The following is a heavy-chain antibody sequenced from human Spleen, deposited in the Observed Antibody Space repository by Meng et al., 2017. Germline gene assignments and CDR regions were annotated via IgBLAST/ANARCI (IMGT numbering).Heavy chain of an antibody. Sequence: GSLRLSCAVSGFSISSGYYWGWIRQPPGKGLEWIGEINHSGSTNYNPSLESRATISVDTSQNNLSLKLSSVTAADSAVYYCARGPTTMAHDFDYWGQETLVTVSS. D-gene: IGHD4-11*01. CDR2: INHSGST. CDR3: ARGPTTMAHDFDY. V-gene: IGHV4-38-2*01. J-gene: IGHJ4*02. CDR1: GFSISSGYY.